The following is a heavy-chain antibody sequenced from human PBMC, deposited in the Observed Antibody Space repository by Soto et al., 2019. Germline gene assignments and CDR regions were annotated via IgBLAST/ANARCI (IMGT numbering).Heavy chain of an antibody. CDR3: ARDPGYCSSTSCYAKDY. D-gene: IGHD2-2*01. CDR2: ISAYNGNT. Sequence: ASVKVSCKASGYTLTSYGISWVRQAPGQGLEWMGWISAYNGNTNYAQKLQGRVTMTTDTSTSTAYMELRSLRSDDTAVYYCARDPGYCSSTSCYAKDYWGQGTLVTVSS. CDR1: GYTLTSYG. J-gene: IGHJ4*02. V-gene: IGHV1-18*01.